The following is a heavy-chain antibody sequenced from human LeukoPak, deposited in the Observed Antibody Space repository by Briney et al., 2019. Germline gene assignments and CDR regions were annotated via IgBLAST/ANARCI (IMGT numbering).Heavy chain of an antibody. Sequence: SVKVSCKASGGTFSSYAISWVRQAPGQGLEWMGGIIPIFGTANYAQKFQGRVTITTDESTSTAYMELSSLRSEDTAVYYCAGTIVVVPAAIRSLGFDPWGQGTLATVSS. CDR2: IIPIFGTA. CDR1: GGTFSSYA. D-gene: IGHD2-2*02. J-gene: IGHJ5*02. CDR3: AGTIVVVPAAIRSLGFDP. V-gene: IGHV1-69*05.